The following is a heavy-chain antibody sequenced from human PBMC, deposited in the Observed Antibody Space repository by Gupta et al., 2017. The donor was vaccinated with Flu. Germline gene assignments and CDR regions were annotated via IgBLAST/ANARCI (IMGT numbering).Heavy chain of an antibody. CDR3: ARVAGRYSYG. D-gene: IGHD5-18*01. Sequence: EVQLVESGGGLVLSGGSLRLSCAASGFSFSSYWMHWVRQAPGNGLVWVSRLKSDGSLKTYPHSLKDRFTSYRENAKNTLDLQRNSLRAEDTAVCYCARVAGRYSYGWGQGTLVTVSS. J-gene: IGHJ4*02. CDR1: GFSFSSYW. V-gene: IGHV3-74*01. CDR2: LKSDGSLK.